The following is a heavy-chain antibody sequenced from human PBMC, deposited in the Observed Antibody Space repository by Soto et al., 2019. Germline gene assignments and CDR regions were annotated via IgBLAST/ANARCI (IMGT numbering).Heavy chain of an antibody. CDR2: MWYDGSNK. CDR3: ARQSAYYDSSGSPTLVDY. J-gene: IGHJ4*02. D-gene: IGHD3-22*01. V-gene: IGHV3-33*01. CDR1: GFTFSSYG. Sequence: LRLSCAASGFTFSSYGMHWVRQAPGKGLEWVAVMWYDGSNKYYADSVKGRFTISRDNSKNTLYLQMNSLRAEDTAVYYCARQSAYYDSSGSPTLVDYWGQGTMVTVSS.